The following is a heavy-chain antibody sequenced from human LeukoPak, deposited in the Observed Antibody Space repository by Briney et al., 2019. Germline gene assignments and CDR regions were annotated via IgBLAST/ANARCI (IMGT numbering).Heavy chain of an antibody. D-gene: IGHD4-17*01. CDR1: GFTVRRNY. CDR2: IYSGDIT. V-gene: IGHV3-66*01. Sequence: GGSLRLSCAASGFTVRRNYMSWVRQAPGKGLEWVSVIYSGDITYYTDSVKGRFTISRDNSKNTLYLQMNSLRAEDTAVYYCARGANTTVTTDYGGQGTLVTVSS. J-gene: IGHJ4*02. CDR3: ARGANTTVTTDY.